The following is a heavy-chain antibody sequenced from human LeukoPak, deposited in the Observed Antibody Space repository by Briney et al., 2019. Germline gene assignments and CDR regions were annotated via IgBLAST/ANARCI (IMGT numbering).Heavy chain of an antibody. V-gene: IGHV4-31*03. D-gene: IGHD3-22*01. Sequence: SETLSLTCTVSGCSISSGGYYWNWIRQHPGKGLEWIGYIYYSGNTYYNPSLKSRVTISVDTSKNQFSLKLSSVTAADTAVYYCARWYYDSSGYRYFDHWGQGTLVTVSS. CDR2: IYYSGNT. CDR1: GCSISSGGYY. J-gene: IGHJ4*02. CDR3: ARWYYDSSGYRYFDH.